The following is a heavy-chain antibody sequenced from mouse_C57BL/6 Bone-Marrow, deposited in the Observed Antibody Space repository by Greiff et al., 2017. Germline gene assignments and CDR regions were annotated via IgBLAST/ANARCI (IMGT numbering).Heavy chain of an antibody. V-gene: IGHV5-6*01. Sequence: EVQRVESGGDLVKPGGSLKLSCAASGFTFSSYGMSWVRQTPDKRLEWVATISSGGSYTYYPDSVKGRFTISRDNAKNTLYLQMSSLKSEDTAMYYCARLYKDYDKRAWFAYWGQGTLVTVSA. CDR3: ARLYKDYDKRAWFAY. J-gene: IGHJ3*01. CDR1: GFTFSSYG. CDR2: ISSGGSYT. D-gene: IGHD2-4*01.